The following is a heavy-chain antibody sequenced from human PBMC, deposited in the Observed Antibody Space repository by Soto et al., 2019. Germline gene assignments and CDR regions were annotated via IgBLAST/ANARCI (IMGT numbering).Heavy chain of an antibody. V-gene: IGHV4-39*01. D-gene: IGHD3-10*01. J-gene: IGHJ4*02. CDR2: ASYSGNT. Sequence: QRQLQESGPGLVKPSETLSLTCTVSGGPISGSSSYWGWIGQPPGKGLGWIGSASYSGNTYYNPSIKSRVTIYVDTSKNQFSLTLNSVTAAATAVYYCVRASITGQYGAGYFDYWGQGTLVTVSS. CDR1: GGPISGSSSY. CDR3: VRASITGQYGAGYFDY.